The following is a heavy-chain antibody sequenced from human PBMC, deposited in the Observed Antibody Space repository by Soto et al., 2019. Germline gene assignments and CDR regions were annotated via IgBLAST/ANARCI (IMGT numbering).Heavy chain of an antibody. CDR2: IYYSGST. J-gene: IGHJ4*02. D-gene: IGHD6-25*01. V-gene: IGHV4-59*01. CDR1: GGSISSYY. Sequence: SETLSLTCTVSGGSISSYYWSWIRQPPGKGLEWIGYIYYSGSTNYNPSLKSRVTISVDTSKNQFSLKLSSVTAADTAVYYCARAVPSARLIFDYWGQGTLVTVSS. CDR3: ARAVPSARLIFDY.